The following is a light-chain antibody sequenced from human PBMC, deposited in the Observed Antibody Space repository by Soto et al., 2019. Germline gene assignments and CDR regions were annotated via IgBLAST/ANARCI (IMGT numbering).Light chain of an antibody. V-gene: IGKV3-20*01. CDR3: QQYDSSPRT. CDR1: QSVSSTY. J-gene: IGKJ1*01. Sequence: EIVLTQSPATLSLSPGERATLSCRASQSVSSTYLAWYQQKPGQAPRLLIYGASNRATGIPDRFSGSGSGTDFTLTISRLEPEDFAVYWCQQYDSSPRTFGQGTKVDIK. CDR2: GAS.